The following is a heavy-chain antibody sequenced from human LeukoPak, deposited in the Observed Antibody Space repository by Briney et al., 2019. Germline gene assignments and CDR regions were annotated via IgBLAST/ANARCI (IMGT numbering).Heavy chain of an antibody. D-gene: IGHD3-22*01. CDR2: IYYSGST. CDR1: GYSISSGYY. J-gene: IGHJ4*02. CDR3: ARVYDSSGYYPDY. Sequence: PSETLSLTCTVSGYSISSGYYWGWIRQPPEKGLEWIGSIYYSGSTYYNPSLKSRVTISVDTSKNQFSLKLSSVTAADTAVYYCARVYDSSGYYPDYWGQGTLVTVSS. V-gene: IGHV4-38-2*02.